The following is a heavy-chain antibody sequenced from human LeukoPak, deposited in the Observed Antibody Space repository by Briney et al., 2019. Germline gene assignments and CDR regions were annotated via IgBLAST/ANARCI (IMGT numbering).Heavy chain of an antibody. V-gene: IGHV4-59*01. Sequence: PSETLSLTCTVSGGSISSYYWSWIRQPPGKGLEWIGYIYYSGSTNYNPSLKSRVTISVDTSNNQSSLRLNSVTAADTAVYYCARGGGGYNGFYYGMDVWGQGTTVTVSS. CDR3: ARGGGGYNGFYYGMDV. CDR1: GGSISSYY. D-gene: IGHD5-12*01. J-gene: IGHJ6*02. CDR2: IYYSGST.